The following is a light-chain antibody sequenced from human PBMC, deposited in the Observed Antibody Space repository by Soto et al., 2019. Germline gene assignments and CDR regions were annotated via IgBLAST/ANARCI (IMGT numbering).Light chain of an antibody. Sequence: EIVLTQSPSTLYVSPGESATLSGRASRSVTGNLAWFQHKPGQAPRLLIYHASIRATGVPARFSGSGSGTDFSLTISSLQSEDFALYYCHQYNNWPPWTFGQGTKVEIK. CDR3: HQYNNWPPWT. V-gene: IGKV3-15*01. J-gene: IGKJ1*01. CDR2: HAS. CDR1: RSVTGN.